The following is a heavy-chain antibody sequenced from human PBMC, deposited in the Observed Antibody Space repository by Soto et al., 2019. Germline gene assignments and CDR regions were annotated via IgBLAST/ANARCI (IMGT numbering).Heavy chain of an antibody. Sequence: SETLSLTCTVSGGSIYTGGFYWSWIRQLPGKGLEWLGYIYYTGSTQYAPSLKSRLSISTDTSDNQFSLRLNSVTAADTAVYYCATSLVTSRARVDYWGQGTPVTVSS. CDR1: GGSIYTGGFY. V-gene: IGHV4-31*03. J-gene: IGHJ4*02. D-gene: IGHD1-26*01. CDR2: IYYTGST. CDR3: ATSLVTSRARVDY.